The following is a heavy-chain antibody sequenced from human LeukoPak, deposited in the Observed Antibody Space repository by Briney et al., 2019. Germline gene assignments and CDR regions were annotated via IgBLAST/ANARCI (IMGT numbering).Heavy chain of an antibody. CDR3: VRDPTTVTTFFDL. Sequence: PSETLSLTCTVFGDSIGAYYWSWIRQPAGKGLEWIGRIYKSMYSGGSTDYNPSLKSRVTMSVDTSKNQLSLKLSSLTAADTAVYYCVRDPTTVTTFFDLWGQGTLVTVSS. J-gene: IGHJ5*01. D-gene: IGHD4-17*01. CDR2: IYKSMYSGGST. V-gene: IGHV4-4*07. CDR1: GDSIGAYY.